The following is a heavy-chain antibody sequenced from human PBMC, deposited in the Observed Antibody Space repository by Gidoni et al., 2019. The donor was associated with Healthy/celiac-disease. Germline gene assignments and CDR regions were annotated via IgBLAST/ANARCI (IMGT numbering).Heavy chain of an antibody. CDR3: AKVVTGYSSSWYWFDP. CDR1: GGSISSYY. V-gene: IGHV4-59*01. D-gene: IGHD6-13*01. J-gene: IGHJ5*02. Sequence: QVQLQESGPGLVKPSETLSLTCTVSGGSISSYYWSWIRQPPGKRLEWIGYIYYSGSTNYNPSLKSRVTISVDTSKNQFSLKLSSVTAADTAVYYCAKVVTGYSSSWYWFDPWGQGTLVTVSS. CDR2: IYYSGST.